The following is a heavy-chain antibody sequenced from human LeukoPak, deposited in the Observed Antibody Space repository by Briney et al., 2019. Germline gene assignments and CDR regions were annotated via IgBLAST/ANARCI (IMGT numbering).Heavy chain of an antibody. J-gene: IGHJ6*02. CDR3: ARDTTYIAAPGYYYYGMDV. D-gene: IGHD6-6*01. Sequence: GGSLRLSCAASGFTVSSNYMSWVRQAPGKGLEWVSVIYSGGSTYYADSVKGRFTISRDNSKNTLYLQMNSLRAEDTAVYYCARDTTYIAAPGYYYYGMDVWGQGTTVTVSS. CDR2: IYSGGST. V-gene: IGHV3-66*01. CDR1: GFTVSSNY.